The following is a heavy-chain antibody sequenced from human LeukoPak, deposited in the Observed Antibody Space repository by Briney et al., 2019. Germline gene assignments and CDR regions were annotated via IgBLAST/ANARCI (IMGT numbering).Heavy chain of an antibody. CDR3: ARERGNDYDFWSGFFDY. V-gene: IGHV1-18*04. D-gene: IGHD3-3*01. CDR1: GYTFTGYY. CDR2: ISAYNGNT. J-gene: IGHJ4*02. Sequence: ASVKVSCKASGYTFTGYYMHWVRQAPGQGLEWMGWISAYNGNTNYAQKLQGRVTMTTDTSTSTAYMELRSLRSDDTAVYYCARERGNDYDFWSGFFDYWGQGTLVTVSS.